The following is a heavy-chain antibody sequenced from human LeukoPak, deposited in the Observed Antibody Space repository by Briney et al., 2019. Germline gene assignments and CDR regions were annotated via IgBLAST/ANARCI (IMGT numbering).Heavy chain of an antibody. CDR2: IYYSGST. V-gene: IGHV4-59*01. D-gene: IGHD2-15*01. CDR3: ARGIGHCSGGSCSYYMDV. J-gene: IGHJ6*03. Sequence: SETLSLTCTVSGGSISSYYWSWIRQPPGKVLEWIGYIYYSGSTNYNPSLKSRVTISVDTSKNQFSLKLSSVTAADTAVYYCARGIGHCSGGSCSYYMDVWGKGTTVTVSS. CDR1: GGSISSYY.